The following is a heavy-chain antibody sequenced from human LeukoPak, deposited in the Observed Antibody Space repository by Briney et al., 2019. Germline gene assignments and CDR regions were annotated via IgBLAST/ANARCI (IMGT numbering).Heavy chain of an antibody. V-gene: IGHV3-23*01. D-gene: IGHD3-3*01. J-gene: IGHJ6*03. Sequence: GGSLRLSCAASGFTFSSYAMSWVRQAPGKGLEWVSAISGSGGSTYYADSVKGRFTISRDNSKNTLYLQMNSLRAEDTAVYYCAKVLTIFGGTRPYYYYMDVWGKGTTVTVSS. CDR1: GFTFSSYA. CDR2: ISGSGGST. CDR3: AKVLTIFGGTRPYYYYMDV.